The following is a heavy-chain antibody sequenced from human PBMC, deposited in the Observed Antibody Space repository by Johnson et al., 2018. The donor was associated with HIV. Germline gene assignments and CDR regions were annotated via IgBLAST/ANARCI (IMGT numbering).Heavy chain of an antibody. J-gene: IGHJ3*01. CDR1: GFTFSSYA. Sequence: QVQLVESWGGVVQTVRSLRLSCAASGFTFSSYAIHWVRQAPGKGLEWVAAITYDGTNKYYADSVKGRFTLSRDNSKNTLDLQMNSLTIEDTAVFYCARTRMGGILDGFDLWGQGTMV. V-gene: IGHV3-30*04. CDR2: ITYDGTNK. CDR3: ARTRMGGILDGFDL. D-gene: IGHD3-10*01.